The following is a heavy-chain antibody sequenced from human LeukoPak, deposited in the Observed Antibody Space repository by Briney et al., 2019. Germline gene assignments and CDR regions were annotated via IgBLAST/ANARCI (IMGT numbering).Heavy chain of an antibody. D-gene: IGHD5-12*01. CDR3: ARDAVDIANAV. CDR2: INSDGSIT. Sequence: GGSLRLSCAASGFTFTTYWMHWVRQAPGKGLVWVSHINSDGSITSYADSVKGRFTISRDNAKNTLYLQMNSLRAEDTAVYYCARDAVDIANAVWGQGTTVTVSS. CDR1: GFTFTTYW. J-gene: IGHJ6*02. V-gene: IGHV3-74*01.